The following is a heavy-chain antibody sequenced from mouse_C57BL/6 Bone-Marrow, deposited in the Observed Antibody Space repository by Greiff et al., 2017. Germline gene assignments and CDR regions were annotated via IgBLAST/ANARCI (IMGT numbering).Heavy chain of an antibody. V-gene: IGHV1-64*01. D-gene: IGHD1-1*01. CDR1: GYTFTSYW. J-gene: IGHJ4*01. CDR2: IHPNSGST. CDR3: AATVVAPYYYAMDY. Sequence: VQLQQSGAELVKPGASVKLSCKASGYTFTSYWMHWVKQRPGQGLEWIGMIHPNSGSTNYNEKFKSKATLTVDKSSSTAYMQLSSLTSEDSAVYYCAATVVAPYYYAMDYWGQGTSVTVSS.